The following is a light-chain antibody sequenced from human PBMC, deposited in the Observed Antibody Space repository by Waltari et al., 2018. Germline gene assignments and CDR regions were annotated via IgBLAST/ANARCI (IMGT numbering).Light chain of an antibody. V-gene: IGKV1-5*03. Sequence: DIQMTQSPSTLSASVGDRVTITCRASQSISSWLAWYHQKPGKAPKLLLYKASSLESGVPSRFSGSGSGTEFTLTISSLQPDDFATYYCQQYNSYPWTFGQGTKVEIK. CDR3: QQYNSYPWT. CDR2: KAS. J-gene: IGKJ1*01. CDR1: QSISSW.